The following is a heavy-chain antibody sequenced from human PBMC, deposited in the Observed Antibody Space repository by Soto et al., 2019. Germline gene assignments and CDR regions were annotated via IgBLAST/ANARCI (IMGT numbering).Heavy chain of an antibody. CDR1: GGPFSGYY. D-gene: IGHD6-13*01. Sequence: SETLSLTCAVYGGPFSGYYWSWLRQPPGKGLEWIGEINHSGSTNYNPSLKSRVTISVDTSKNQFSLKLSSVTAADTAVYYCARGLPNYSSSWYLTGWFDPWGQGTLVTVSS. V-gene: IGHV4-34*01. CDR3: ARGLPNYSSSWYLTGWFDP. J-gene: IGHJ5*02. CDR2: INHSGST.